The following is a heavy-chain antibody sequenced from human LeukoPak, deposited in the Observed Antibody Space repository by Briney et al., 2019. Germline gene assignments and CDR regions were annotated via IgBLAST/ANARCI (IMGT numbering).Heavy chain of an antibody. J-gene: IGHJ4*02. CDR3: ARDVVFASTQSYHDSSGFDY. CDR1: GFTFSTFW. D-gene: IGHD3-22*01. V-gene: IGHV3-74*01. CDR2: INSDGSST. Sequence: GGSLRLSCAASGFTFSTFWMHWVRQAPGKGLVWVSRINSDGSSTTYADSVKGRFTISRDNAKNTLYLQMNSLRAEDTAVYYCARDVVFASTQSYHDSSGFDYWGQGTLVTASS.